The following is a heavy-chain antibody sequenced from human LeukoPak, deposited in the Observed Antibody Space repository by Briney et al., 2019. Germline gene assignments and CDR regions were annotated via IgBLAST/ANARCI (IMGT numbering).Heavy chain of an antibody. D-gene: IGHD1-26*01. CDR1: GFTFSSYA. CDR2: ISYDGSNK. Sequence: GRSLRLSCAASGFTFSSYAMHWVRQAPGKGLEWVAVISYDGSNKYYADSVKGRFTISRGNSKNTLYLQMNSLRAEDTAVYYCARAQWRGRYHGDYFDYWGQGTLVTVSS. J-gene: IGHJ4*02. V-gene: IGHV3-30-3*01. CDR3: ARAQWRGRYHGDYFDY.